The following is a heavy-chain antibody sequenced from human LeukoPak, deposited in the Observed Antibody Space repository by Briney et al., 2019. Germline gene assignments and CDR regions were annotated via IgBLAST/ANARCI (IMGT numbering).Heavy chain of an antibody. CDR2: INWTGSST. D-gene: IGHD3-22*01. CDR3: ARDRGPSSGHYFPDS. Sequence: PGGSLRLSCAATGYTFGDYGMSWVRQVPGKGLEWISGINWTGSSTGYADSVKGRFTISRDNAKNSLYLQMNSLRAEDTALYYCARDRGPSSGHYFPDSWGQGTLVTVSS. V-gene: IGHV3-20*04. CDR1: GYTFGDYG. J-gene: IGHJ4*02.